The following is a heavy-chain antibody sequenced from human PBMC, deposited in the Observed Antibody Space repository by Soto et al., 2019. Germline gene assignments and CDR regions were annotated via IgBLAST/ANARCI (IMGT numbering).Heavy chain of an antibody. CDR1: GYTFTGYY. Sequence: ASVKLSCKASGYTFTGYYMHWVRQAPGQGLEWMGWINPNSGGTNYAQKFQGWVTMTRDTSISTAYMELSRLRSDDTAVYYCARARYSGYDPYDYWGQGTLVTVSS. V-gene: IGHV1-2*04. CDR3: ARARYSGYDPYDY. CDR2: INPNSGGT. J-gene: IGHJ4*02. D-gene: IGHD5-12*01.